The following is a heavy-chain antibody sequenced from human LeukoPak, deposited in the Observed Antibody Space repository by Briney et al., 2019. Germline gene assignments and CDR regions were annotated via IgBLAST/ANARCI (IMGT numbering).Heavy chain of an antibody. J-gene: IGHJ4*02. CDR1: GYTFSSYY. CDR3: ARGVEAAYSGSYPGGY. CDR2: INPSGDFT. V-gene: IGHV1-46*01. D-gene: IGHD1-26*01. Sequence: ASVKVSCKASGYTFSSYYMHWVRQAPGQGPEWMGIINPSGDFTSYAQKFQGRVTMTSDMSTSTVYMELSSLRSEDTAVYYCARGVEAAYSGSYPGGYWGQGTLVTVSS.